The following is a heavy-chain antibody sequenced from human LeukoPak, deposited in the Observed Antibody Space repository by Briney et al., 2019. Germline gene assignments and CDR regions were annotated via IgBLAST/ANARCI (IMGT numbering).Heavy chain of an antibody. CDR3: AKDAAKEYDILTGYLGYYFDY. Sequence: GSLRLSCAAPGFTFSSYAMSWVRQAPGKGLEWVSAISGSGGSTYYADSVKGRFTISKDNSKNTLFLQINSLRAEDTAVYYCAKDAAKEYDILTGYLGYYFDYWGQGTLVTVSS. CDR2: ISGSGGST. J-gene: IGHJ4*02. V-gene: IGHV3-23*01. D-gene: IGHD3-9*01. CDR1: GFTFSSYA.